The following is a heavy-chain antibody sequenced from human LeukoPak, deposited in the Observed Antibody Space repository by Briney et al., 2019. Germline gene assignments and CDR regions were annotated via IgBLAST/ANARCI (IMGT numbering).Heavy chain of an antibody. J-gene: IGHJ4*02. CDR1: GFTFSSYW. CDR3: ARGPLEWELLGPHLGPLGY. V-gene: IGHV3-7*01. CDR2: IKQDGSEK. D-gene: IGHD1-26*01. Sequence: GGSLRLSCAASGFTFSSYWMSWVRQAPGKGLEWVANIKQDGSEKYYVDSVKGRFTISRDNAKNSLYLQMNSLRAEDTAVYYCARGPLEWELLGPHLGPLGYWGQGTLVTVSS.